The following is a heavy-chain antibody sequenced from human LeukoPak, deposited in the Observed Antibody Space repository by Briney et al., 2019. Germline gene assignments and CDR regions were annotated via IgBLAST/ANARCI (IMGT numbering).Heavy chain of an antibody. CDR3: ARKSDSSGYRTVWFDP. CDR1: GYTFTDYY. J-gene: IGHJ5*02. V-gene: IGHV1-69*13. Sequence: SVKVSCKASGYTFTDYYIHWVRQAPGQGLEWMGGIIPIFGTANYAQKFQGRVTITADESTSTAYMELSRLRSDDTAVYYCARKSDSSGYRTVWFDPWGQGTLVTVSS. CDR2: IIPIFGTA. D-gene: IGHD3-22*01.